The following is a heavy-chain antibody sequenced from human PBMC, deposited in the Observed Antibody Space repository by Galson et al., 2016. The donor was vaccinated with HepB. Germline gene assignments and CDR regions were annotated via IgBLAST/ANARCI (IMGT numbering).Heavy chain of an antibody. CDR1: GGTFTSYY. D-gene: IGHD6-13*01. CDR2: INSRSSNT. J-gene: IGHJ6*02. CDR3: AAALDDYYYGMDV. Sequence: SVKVSCKASGGTFTSYYIHWVRQAPGQGLEWMGIINSRSSNTNYAQKFQGRVTMTRDTSTSTVYMQLSSLRSDDTAVYYCAAALDDYYYGMDVWGQGTTVTVSS. V-gene: IGHV1-46*01.